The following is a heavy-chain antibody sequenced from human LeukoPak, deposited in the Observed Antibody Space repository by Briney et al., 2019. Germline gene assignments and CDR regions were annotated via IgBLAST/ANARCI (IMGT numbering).Heavy chain of an antibody. CDR2: IYYSGST. V-gene: IGHV4-39*01. CDR1: GGSISSSGYY. CDR3: ARLLEYYDSRGYFDY. Sequence: SETLSLTCTVSGGSISSSGYYWGWVRQPPGKGLEWLGSIYYSGSTYYNPSLKSRVTISVDTSKNQCSLNLRSVTAGDTAVYYCARLLEYYDSRGYFDYWGQGTPVTVSS. D-gene: IGHD3-22*01. J-gene: IGHJ4*02.